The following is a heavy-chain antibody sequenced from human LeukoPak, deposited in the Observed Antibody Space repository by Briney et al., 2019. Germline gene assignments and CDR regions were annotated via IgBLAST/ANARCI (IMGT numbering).Heavy chain of an antibody. D-gene: IGHD3-22*01. CDR2: IGTAGDT. CDR3: ARVEYDSSGYYFSY. CDR1: GFTFSSYD. V-gene: IGHV3-13*01. Sequence: GGSLRLSCAASGFTFSSYDMHWVRQATGKGLEWVSAIGTAGDTYYPGSVKGRFTISRENAKNSLYLQMNSPRAGDTAVYYCARVEYDSSGYYFSYWGQGTLVTVSS. J-gene: IGHJ4*02.